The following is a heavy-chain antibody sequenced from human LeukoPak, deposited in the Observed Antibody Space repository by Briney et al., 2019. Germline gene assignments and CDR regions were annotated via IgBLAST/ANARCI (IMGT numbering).Heavy chain of an antibody. Sequence: GGSLRLSCAASGFTFSSYAMSWVRQAPGKGLEWVSAISGSGGSTYYADSVKGRFTISRDNSKNTLYLQMNSLRAEDTAVYYCAKDLGFVWFGDSKTNWFDPWGQGTLVTVSS. CDR2: ISGSGGST. J-gene: IGHJ5*02. V-gene: IGHV3-23*01. D-gene: IGHD3-10*01. CDR3: AKDLGFVWFGDSKTNWFDP. CDR1: GFTFSSYA.